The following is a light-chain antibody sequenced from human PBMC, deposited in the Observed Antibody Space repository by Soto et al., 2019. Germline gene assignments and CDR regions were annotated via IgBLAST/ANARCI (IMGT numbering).Light chain of an antibody. J-gene: IGLJ1*01. CDR1: SSDVGGYNY. Sequence: QSALTQPRSVSGSPGQSVTISCTGTSSDVGGYNYVSWYQQYPGKAPKVMIYDVKTRPSGVPDRFSGSKSGNTASLTISGLQAEDEADYYCCSYAGDYTFVFGTGTKVTLL. CDR2: DVK. V-gene: IGLV2-11*01. CDR3: CSYAGDYTFV.